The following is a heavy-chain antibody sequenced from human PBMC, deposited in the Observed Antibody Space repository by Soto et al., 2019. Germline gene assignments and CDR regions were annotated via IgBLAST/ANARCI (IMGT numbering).Heavy chain of an antibody. Sequence: PSETLSLTCTFSGCSISSYYWSWIRQPPGKGLEWIGYIYYSGSTNYNPSLKSRVTISVDTSKNQFSLKLSSVTAADTAVYYCARQRYDILTGYYIYYYYGMDVWGQGTTVTVSS. CDR3: ARQRYDILTGYYIYYYYGMDV. J-gene: IGHJ6*02. D-gene: IGHD3-9*01. CDR2: IYYSGST. CDR1: GCSISSYY. V-gene: IGHV4-59*08.